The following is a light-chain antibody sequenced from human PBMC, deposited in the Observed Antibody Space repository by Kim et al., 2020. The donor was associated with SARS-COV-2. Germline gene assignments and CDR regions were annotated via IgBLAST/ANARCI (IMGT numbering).Light chain of an antibody. J-gene: IGKJ4*01. V-gene: IGKV1-12*01. Sequence: DIQMTQSPSSVSASVGDRVTITCRASQDISSWLAWYQQKPGKAPKLLISAASSLQSGVPSRFSGSGSGTDFTLTISSLQPEDFASYYCRRADSFPLGFGGGTKVEIK. CDR1: QDISSW. CDR3: RRADSFPLG. CDR2: AAS.